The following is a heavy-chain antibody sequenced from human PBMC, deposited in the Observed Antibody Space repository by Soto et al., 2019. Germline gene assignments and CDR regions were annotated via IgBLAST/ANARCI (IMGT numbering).Heavy chain of an antibody. J-gene: IGHJ6*02. CDR1: GYTFTGYY. Sequence: GASVKVSCKASGYTFTGYYMHWVRQAPGRGLEWRGWINPNSGGTNYAQKFQGWVTMTRDTSISTAYMELSRLRSDDTAVYYCARVGAKDERAYYYYGMDVWGQGTTVTVSS. CDR2: INPNSGGT. CDR3: ARVGAKDERAYYYYGMDV. D-gene: IGHD1-26*01. V-gene: IGHV1-2*04.